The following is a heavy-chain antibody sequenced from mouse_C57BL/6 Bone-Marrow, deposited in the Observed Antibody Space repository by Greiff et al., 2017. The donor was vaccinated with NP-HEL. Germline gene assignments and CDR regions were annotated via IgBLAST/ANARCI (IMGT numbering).Heavy chain of an antibody. Sequence: QVQLQQSGAELARPGASVKLSCKASGYTFTSYGISWVKQRTGQGLEWIGEIYPRSGNTYYNEKFKGKATLTADKSSSTAYMELRSLTSEDSAVYFCASPLSSLDVWGTGTTVTVSS. CDR1: GYTFTSYG. CDR2: IYPRSGNT. CDR3: ASPLSSLDV. V-gene: IGHV1-81*01. D-gene: IGHD6-1*01. J-gene: IGHJ1*03.